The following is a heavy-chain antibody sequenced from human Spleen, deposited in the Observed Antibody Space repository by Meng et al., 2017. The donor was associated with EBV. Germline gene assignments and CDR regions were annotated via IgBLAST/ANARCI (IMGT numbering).Heavy chain of an antibody. J-gene: IGHJ4*02. V-gene: IGHV4-61*01. Sequence: QVPRREPAPGLVKSSETLPFTCTVSPGSVNSGNTYWSWFRQPPGKGLEWIGYIHYSEGSSHNPSLKSRVTISLDTSKNQVSLKLSSVTAADTALYYCARVTWLRGVRGHFDSWGQGTLVTVSS. CDR1: PGSVNSGNTY. D-gene: IGHD3-10*01. CDR3: ARVTWLRGVRGHFDS. CDR2: IHYSEGS.